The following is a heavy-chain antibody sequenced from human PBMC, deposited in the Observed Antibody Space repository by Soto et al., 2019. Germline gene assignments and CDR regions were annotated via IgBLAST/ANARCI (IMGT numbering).Heavy chain of an antibody. CDR3: TTEAYDNSGSLAFDI. Sequence: SETQSLTCTVSGGTITNYDYSWIRQPPGKGLEWIGYIFHTGTTSYNPSLKSRVTLSVDTSQSQFSLKLNSVTAADTAVYYCTTEAYDNSGSLAFDIWGPGTLVTVSS. CDR1: GGTITNYD. CDR2: IFHTGTT. J-gene: IGHJ3*02. V-gene: IGHV4-59*08. D-gene: IGHD3-22*01.